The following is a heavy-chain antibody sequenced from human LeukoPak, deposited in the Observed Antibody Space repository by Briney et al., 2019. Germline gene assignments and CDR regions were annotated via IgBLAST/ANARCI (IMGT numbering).Heavy chain of an antibody. D-gene: IGHD6-19*01. CDR3: AKEISGWNFDY. J-gene: IGHJ4*02. CDR2: ISSSSSTI. CDR1: GFTFSSYS. V-gene: IGHV3-48*01. Sequence: PGGSLRLSCAASGFTFSSYSMNWVRQAPGKGLEWVSYISSSSSTIYYADSVKGRFTISRDNSKNTLYLQMSSLRANDTAVYYCAKEISGWNFDYWGQGTLVTVSS.